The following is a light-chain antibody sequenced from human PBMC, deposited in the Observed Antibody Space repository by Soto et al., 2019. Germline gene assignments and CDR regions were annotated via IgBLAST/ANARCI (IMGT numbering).Light chain of an antibody. CDR2: GNS. V-gene: IGLV1-40*01. J-gene: IGLJ3*02. Sequence: QSVLTQPPSXXXXXGQRVTISCTGSSSNIGAGYDVHWYQQLPGTAPKLLIYGNSNRPSGVPDRFSGSKSGTSASLAITGLQAEDEADYYCQSYDSSLSGSRVFGGGTKLTVL. CDR1: SSNIGAGYD. CDR3: QSYDSSLSGSRV.